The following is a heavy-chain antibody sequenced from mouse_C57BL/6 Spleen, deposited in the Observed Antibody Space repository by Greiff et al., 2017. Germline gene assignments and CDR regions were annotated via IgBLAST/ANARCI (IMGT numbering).Heavy chain of an antibody. CDR2: ISYSGST. J-gene: IGHJ2*01. CDR3: ARGGGLLLHY. V-gene: IGHV3-1*01. D-gene: IGHD2-3*01. CDR1: GYSITSGYD. Sequence: VQLKESGPGMVKPSQSLSLTCTVTGYSITSGYDWHWIRHFPGNKLEWMGYISYSGSTNYNPSLKSRISITHDTSKNHFFLKLNSVTTEDTATYYCARGGGLLLHYWGQGTTLTVSS.